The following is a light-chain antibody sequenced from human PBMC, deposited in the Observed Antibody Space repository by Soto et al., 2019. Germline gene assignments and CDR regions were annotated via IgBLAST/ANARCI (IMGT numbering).Light chain of an antibody. CDR3: SSSTSGSTPFV. CDR2: EVS. V-gene: IGLV2-14*01. J-gene: IGLJ1*01. Sequence: QSVLTQPASVSGCPGQSITISCTGTSSDIGGSNSVSWYQQHPGKAPKLMISEVSNRPSGVSNRFSGSKSGNTASLTISGLQAEDEADYYCSSSTSGSTPFVFGAGTKVTVL. CDR1: SSDIGGSNS.